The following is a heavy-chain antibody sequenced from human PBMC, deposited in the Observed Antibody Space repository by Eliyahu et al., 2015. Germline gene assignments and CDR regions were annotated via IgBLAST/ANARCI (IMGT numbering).Heavy chain of an antibody. CDR2: LXYRGST. J-gene: IGHJ3*02. D-gene: IGHD6-19*01. CDR3: VRHESSGWFNDAFDI. V-gene: IGHV4-39*01. Sequence: QLQLQESGPGLVKPSETLSVTCTVXGGSXSRTNYYWDWIRQPPGKGLKWIGSLXYRGSTYYNPSLKSRVTIAVDTSKNQFSLKLSSVTAADTAVYYCVRHESSGWFNDAFDIWGQGTMVTVSP. CDR1: GGSXSRTNYY.